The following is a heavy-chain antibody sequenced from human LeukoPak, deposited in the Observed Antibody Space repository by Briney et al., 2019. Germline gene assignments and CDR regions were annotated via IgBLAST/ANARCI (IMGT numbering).Heavy chain of an antibody. CDR2: INPHSADT. J-gene: IGHJ4*02. V-gene: IGHV1-2*02. CDR1: RYTFTGFY. CDR3: ARWDGYSSSPDY. Sequence: ASVKVTCKASRYTFTGFYMHWVRQAPGQGLEWMGWINPHSADTGYAQKFLGRVTMTRDMSISTIYMELTRLRSDDTALYYCARWDGYSSSPDYWGQGTLVTVSS. D-gene: IGHD6-13*01.